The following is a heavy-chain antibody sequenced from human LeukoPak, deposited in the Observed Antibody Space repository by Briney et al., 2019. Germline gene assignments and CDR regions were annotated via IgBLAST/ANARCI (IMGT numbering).Heavy chain of an antibody. D-gene: IGHD3-22*01. Sequence: ASVKVSCKASGYTFTGYSMHWVRQAPGQGLEWMGWINPNNGGTDYAQKFQGWVTLTRDTSISTAYMELSRLKSDDTAVYYCARDKDSSGYGFWFDPWGQGTLVTVSS. CDR2: INPNNGGT. V-gene: IGHV1-2*04. J-gene: IGHJ5*02. CDR1: GYTFTGYS. CDR3: ARDKDSSGYGFWFDP.